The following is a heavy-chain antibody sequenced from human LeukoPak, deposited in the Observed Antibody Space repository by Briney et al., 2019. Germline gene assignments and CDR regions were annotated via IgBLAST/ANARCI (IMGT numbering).Heavy chain of an antibody. D-gene: IGHD2-8*02. V-gene: IGHV3-15*01. CDR3: TTGRKWCTYN. CDR1: GFTVSSNY. Sequence: GSLRLSCAASGFTVSSNYMSWVRQAPGKGLEWVGRIKSNRDGGITDFAAPVKGRFTISRDDSRDTVYLQMNDLKTEDSAVYYCTTGRKWCTYNWGQGTLVTVSS. CDR2: IKSNRDGGIT. J-gene: IGHJ4*02.